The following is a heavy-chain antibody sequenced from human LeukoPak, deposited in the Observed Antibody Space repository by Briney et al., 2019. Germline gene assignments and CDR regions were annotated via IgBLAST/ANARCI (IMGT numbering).Heavy chain of an antibody. CDR2: ISSSGSTI. D-gene: IGHD4/OR15-4a*01. CDR1: GFTFSK. V-gene: IGHV3-48*03. CDR3: ARRAGAYSHPYDY. Sequence: PGGSLRLSCAASGFTFSKMNWVRQAPGKGLEWVSYISSSGSTIYYADSVKGRFTISRDNAKNSLYLQMNSLRAEDTAVYYCARRAGAYSHPYDYWGQGTLVTVSS. J-gene: IGHJ4*02.